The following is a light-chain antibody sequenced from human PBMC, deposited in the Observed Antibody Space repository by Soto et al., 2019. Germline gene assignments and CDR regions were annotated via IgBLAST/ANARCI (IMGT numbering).Light chain of an antibody. CDR2: GVS. CDR1: QSVRSSY. J-gene: IGKJ1*01. CDR3: QQYRTSPRT. V-gene: IGKV3-20*01. Sequence: EIVLTQSPGTLSLSPGERATLSCRASQSVRSSYLAWYQQKLGQAPRLLIYGVSNRATGLPHRFSGSGSGRDFTLTIRRLESEDFAGYYCQQYRTSPRTFGQGTKVEIK.